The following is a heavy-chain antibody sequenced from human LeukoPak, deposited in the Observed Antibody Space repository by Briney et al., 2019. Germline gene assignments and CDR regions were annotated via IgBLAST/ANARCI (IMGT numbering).Heavy chain of an antibody. J-gene: IGHJ4*02. Sequence: PGRSLRLSCAASGFAFSSYAMHWVRQAPGKGLEWVAVISYDGSNKYYADSVKGRFTISRDNSKNTLYLQMNGLRAEDTAVYYCARDLRRGYSYGYYFDYWGQGTLVTVSS. D-gene: IGHD5-18*01. CDR2: ISYDGSNK. V-gene: IGHV3-30*04. CDR3: ARDLRRGYSYGYYFDY. CDR1: GFAFSSYA.